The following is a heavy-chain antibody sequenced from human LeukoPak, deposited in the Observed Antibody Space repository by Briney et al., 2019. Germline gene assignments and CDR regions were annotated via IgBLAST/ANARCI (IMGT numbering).Heavy chain of an antibody. Sequence: GGSLRPSCAASGLTFTNDWLGWVRQAPGKGLEWVGRSKNTADGGTTDYAAAVKGRFTISRDDSKNTLYLQMNNLNTEDTALYYCATAKPLLRFWGQGTRVTVSS. CDR1: GLTFTNDW. D-gene: IGHD3-3*01. CDR3: ATAKPLLRF. CDR2: SKNTADGGTT. V-gene: IGHV3-15*01. J-gene: IGHJ1*01.